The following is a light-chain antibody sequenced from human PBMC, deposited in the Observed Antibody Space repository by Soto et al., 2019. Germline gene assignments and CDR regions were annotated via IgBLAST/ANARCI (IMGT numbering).Light chain of an antibody. Sequence: QSVLTQPPSASGTPGQRVTISCSGSSSNIGSNTVNWYQQLPGTAPKLLIYSNNQRPSGVPDRFSGSKSGTSASLAISGLQSEDEADYYCAAWDGSLSGLVIGGGTKLTVL. V-gene: IGLV1-44*01. CDR1: SSNIGSNT. CDR3: AAWDGSLSGLV. J-gene: IGLJ2*01. CDR2: SNN.